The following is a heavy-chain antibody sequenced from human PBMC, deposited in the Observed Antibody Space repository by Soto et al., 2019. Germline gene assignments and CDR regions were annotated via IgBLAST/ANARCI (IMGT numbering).Heavy chain of an antibody. CDR2: IGAGSDRI. V-gene: IGHV3-23*01. J-gene: IGHJ4*02. Sequence: GGSLRLSCAASGFTFSIYAVAWIRQTPGKGLEWVSVIGAGSDRIQYVDFVKGRFSISRDNSKNTLYLHMNSLRAEDTAIYYCAKYSTSGPSRFFDLWGQGTLVTVSS. CDR3: AKYSTSGPSRFFDL. CDR1: GFTFSIYA. D-gene: IGHD5-12*01.